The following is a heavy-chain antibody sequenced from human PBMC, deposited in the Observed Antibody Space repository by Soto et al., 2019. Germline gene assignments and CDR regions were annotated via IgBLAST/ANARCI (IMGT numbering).Heavy chain of an antibody. J-gene: IGHJ5*02. V-gene: IGHV1-69*01. CDR2: IIPVFGKA. CDR3: ARGSPTTVTTWFDP. CDR1: GGTFTNFA. D-gene: IGHD4-17*01. Sequence: QVQLVQSGAEVKKPGSSVKVSCKASGGTFTNFAISWVRQAPGQGLEWLGGIIPVFGKAKYAQRFQGRVKFTADESTSTACMEVNSLTSDDTAVYYCARGSPTTVTTWFDPWGQGTLVTVSS.